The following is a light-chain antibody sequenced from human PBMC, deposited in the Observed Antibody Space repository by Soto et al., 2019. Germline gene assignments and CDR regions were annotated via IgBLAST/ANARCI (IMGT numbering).Light chain of an antibody. J-gene: IGKJ1*01. CDR3: LQYHNLWA. Sequence: ILMTQSPATVSVSPGESATLSCRASQNIYYNFAWYQHRPGQAPRLLIYRASTRAPGVPARFSGSGSGTEFTLTISSLQPEDFTVYSCLQYHNLWAFGQGTKVEI. CDR1: QNIYYN. V-gene: IGKV3-15*01. CDR2: RAS.